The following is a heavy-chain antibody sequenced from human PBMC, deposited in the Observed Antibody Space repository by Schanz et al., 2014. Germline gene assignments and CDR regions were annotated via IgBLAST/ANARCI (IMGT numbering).Heavy chain of an antibody. CDR3: AKSLESCPGGRCSRGYFDN. V-gene: IGHV3-11*01. Sequence: QVQLVESGGGLVKPGGSLRLSCAASGFTFSDYYINWIRQAPGKGLEWVSAISGSGGSTYYADSVTGRFTISRDNAKNTLYLQMNSLRAEDTAVYYCAKSLESCPGGRCSRGYFDNWGQGTLVTVSS. J-gene: IGHJ4*02. D-gene: IGHD2-8*02. CDR2: ISGSGGST. CDR1: GFTFSDYY.